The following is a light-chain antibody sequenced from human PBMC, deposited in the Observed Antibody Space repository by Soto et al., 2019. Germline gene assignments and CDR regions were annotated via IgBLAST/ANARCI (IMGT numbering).Light chain of an antibody. Sequence: EIVMTQSPATLSVSPGERATLSCRASQSVGSNLAWYQQKPGQAPRLLIYSTATRATGIPASFSGSGSGTEFTLTISSLQSEDFAVYYCQQYNNWPGTFGQGTKVEIK. CDR3: QQYNNWPGT. J-gene: IGKJ1*01. V-gene: IGKV3-15*01. CDR2: STA. CDR1: QSVGSN.